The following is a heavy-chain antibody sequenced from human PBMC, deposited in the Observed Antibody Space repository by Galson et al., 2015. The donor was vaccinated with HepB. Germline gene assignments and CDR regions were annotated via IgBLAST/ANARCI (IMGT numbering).Heavy chain of an antibody. CDR1: GYTFTSYG. CDR2: ISAYNGNT. Sequence: SVKVSCKASGYTFTSYGISWVRQAPGQGLEWMGWISAYNGNTNYAQKLQGRVTMTTDTSTSTAYMELRSLRSDDTAVYYCARDLEVGATTDAFDIWGQGTMVTVSS. D-gene: IGHD1-26*01. CDR3: ARDLEVGATTDAFDI. V-gene: IGHV1-18*01. J-gene: IGHJ3*02.